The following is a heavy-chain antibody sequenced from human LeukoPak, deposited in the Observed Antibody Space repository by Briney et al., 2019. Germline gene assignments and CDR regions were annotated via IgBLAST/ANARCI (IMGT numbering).Heavy chain of an antibody. V-gene: IGHV4-38-2*02. Sequence: SETLSLTCTVSGYSISSGYYWGWIRQPPGKGLEWIGSIYHSGSTYYNPSLKSRVTISVDTSKNQFSLKLSSVTAADTAVYYCARISVRNSSGYYHFDYRGQGTLVTVSS. CDR3: ARISVRNSSGYYHFDY. CDR1: GYSISSGYY. J-gene: IGHJ4*02. D-gene: IGHD3-22*01. CDR2: IYHSGST.